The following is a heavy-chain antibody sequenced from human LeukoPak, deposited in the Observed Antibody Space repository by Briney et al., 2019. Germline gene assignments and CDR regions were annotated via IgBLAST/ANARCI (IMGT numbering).Heavy chain of an antibody. CDR1: GFTLDVYA. V-gene: IGHV3-9*01. CDR3: AKEASGGPGLGEDFDY. CDR2: ISGNSGSI. D-gene: IGHD6-19*01. J-gene: IGHJ4*02. Sequence: PGGSLSLSCAASGFTLDVYAMHWARQASAKGLEWVSGISGNSGSIGYADFVKGCFTISRDNAKNSLYLQMNRLRAEDTALYYCAKEASGGPGLGEDFDYWGQGTLVTVSS.